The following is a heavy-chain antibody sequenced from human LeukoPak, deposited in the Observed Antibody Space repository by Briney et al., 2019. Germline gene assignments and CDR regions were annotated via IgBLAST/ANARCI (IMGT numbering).Heavy chain of an antibody. Sequence: SGTLSLTCAVYGGSFSGYYWSWVRQPPGKGLEWIGEINHSGSTKYNPSLKSRVTISVDTSKNQFSLKLSSVTAAETAVYYCARGLGRGSYWRSPFDYWGQGTLVTVSS. CDR1: GGSFSGYY. CDR2: INHSGST. CDR3: ARGLGRGSYWRSPFDY. D-gene: IGHD1-26*01. J-gene: IGHJ4*02. V-gene: IGHV4-34*01.